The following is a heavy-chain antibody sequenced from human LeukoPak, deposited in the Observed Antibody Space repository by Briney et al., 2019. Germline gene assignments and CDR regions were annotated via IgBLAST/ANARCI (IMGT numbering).Heavy chain of an antibody. Sequence: ASLNLSCKASGYTFTGYYIYWVRQAPGQGLEWMGRINPNSGGTNYAQKFQGRVTMTRDASISTAYMQLSRLRSDDTAVYCCARGNWDYWGQGTLVTASS. V-gene: IGHV1-2*02. CDR3: ARGNWDY. J-gene: IGHJ4*02. CDR1: GYTFTGYY. D-gene: IGHD1-20*01. CDR2: INPNSGGT.